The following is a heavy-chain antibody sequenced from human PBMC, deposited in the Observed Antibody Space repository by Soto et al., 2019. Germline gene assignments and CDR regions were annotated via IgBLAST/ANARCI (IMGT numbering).Heavy chain of an antibody. CDR1: GYSISSGHY. CDR2: IYHSGST. V-gene: IGHV4-38-2*02. Sequence: LSLTCAVSGYSISSGHYWGWIRQPPGKGLEWIGSIYHSGSTYYNPSLKSRVTISVDTSKNQFSLKLSSVTAADTAVYYCAREGYYDSRFMDVWGQGTTVTVSS. D-gene: IGHD3-22*01. J-gene: IGHJ6*02. CDR3: AREGYYDSRFMDV.